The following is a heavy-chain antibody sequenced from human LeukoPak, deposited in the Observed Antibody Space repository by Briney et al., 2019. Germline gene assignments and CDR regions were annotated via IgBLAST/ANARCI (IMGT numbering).Heavy chain of an antibody. CDR1: GGTFSSYA. V-gene: IGHV1-69*05. D-gene: IGHD3-3*01. CDR2: IIPIFGTA. Sequence: ASVKVSCKASGGTFSSYAISWVRQAPGQGLEWMGGIIPIFGTANYAQKFQGRVTITTDEYTSTAYMDLRSLRSEDTAVYFCASPTYYDFWSGYHQFDNWGQGTLVTVSS. CDR3: ASPTYYDFWSGYHQFDN. J-gene: IGHJ4*02.